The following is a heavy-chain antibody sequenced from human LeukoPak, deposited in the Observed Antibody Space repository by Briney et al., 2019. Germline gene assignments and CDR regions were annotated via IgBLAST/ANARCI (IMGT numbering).Heavy chain of an antibody. J-gene: IGHJ4*02. Sequence: ASVKVSCKASGYTFTSYDINWVRQATEQGLEWMGWMNPNSGNTGYAQKFQGRVTMTRNTSISTAYMELSSLRSEDTAVYYCARGRGGTNLRHFDYWGQGILVTVSS. CDR3: ARGRGGTNLRHFDY. CDR2: MNPNSGNT. CDR1: GYTFTSYD. D-gene: IGHD2-15*01. V-gene: IGHV1-8*01.